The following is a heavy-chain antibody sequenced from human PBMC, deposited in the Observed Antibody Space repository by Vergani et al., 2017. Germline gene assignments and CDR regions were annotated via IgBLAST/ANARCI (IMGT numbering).Heavy chain of an antibody. D-gene: IGHD6-19*01. CDR3: AKEHIAVAGPRGRFDY. V-gene: IGHV3-23*01. Sequence: EVQLLESGGGLVQPGGSLRLSCAASGFTFSSYAMSWVRQAPGKGLEWVSAISGSGGSTYYADSVKGRFTISRDNSKNTLYLQMNSLRAEDTAVYYCAKEHIAVAGPRGRFDYWGQGTLVTVSS. CDR1: GFTFSSYA. CDR2: ISGSGGST. J-gene: IGHJ4*02.